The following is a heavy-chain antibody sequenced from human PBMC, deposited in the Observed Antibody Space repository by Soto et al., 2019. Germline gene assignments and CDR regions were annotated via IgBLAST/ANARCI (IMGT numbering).Heavy chain of an antibody. Sequence: QVQLQESGPGLVKPSQTLSVTCTVSGGSLSSDNFFWSWVRQHPETGLEWVGYIYHTGAAYYNPSLKSRLTISLDTSKNRFSLSLISVTAADTAVYYCAREVISPATSEAWDIWGQGTMVTVSS. J-gene: IGHJ3*02. CDR2: IYHTGAA. V-gene: IGHV4-31*03. CDR1: GGSLSSDNFF. D-gene: IGHD1-26*01. CDR3: AREVISPATSEAWDI.